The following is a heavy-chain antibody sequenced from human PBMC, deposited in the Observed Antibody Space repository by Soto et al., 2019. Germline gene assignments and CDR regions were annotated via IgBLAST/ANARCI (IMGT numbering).Heavy chain of an antibody. Sequence: EVQLLESGGGLVQPGGSLRLSCAASGFTFSSYAMSWVRQAPGKGLEWVSAISGSGGSTYYADSVKGRFTTSRDNSKNTLYLQMNSLRAEDTAVYYCAKDRKQLGTIDYWGQGTLVTVSS. D-gene: IGHD6-6*01. CDR3: AKDRKQLGTIDY. CDR2: ISGSGGST. J-gene: IGHJ4*02. CDR1: GFTFSSYA. V-gene: IGHV3-23*01.